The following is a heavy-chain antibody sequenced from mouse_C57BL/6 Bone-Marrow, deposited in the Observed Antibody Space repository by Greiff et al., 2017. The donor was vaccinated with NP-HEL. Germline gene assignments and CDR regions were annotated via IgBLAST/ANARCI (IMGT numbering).Heavy chain of an antibody. J-gene: IGHJ3*01. CDR1: GYTFTSYW. V-gene: IGHV1-59*01. CDR3: ARHYYGSSYAWFAY. CDR2: IDPSDSYT. D-gene: IGHD1-1*01. Sequence: QVQLKQPGAELVRPGTSVKLSCKASGYTFTSYWMHWVKQRPGQGLEWIGVIDPSDSYTNYNQKFKGKATLTVDTSSSTAYMQLSSLTSDDSAVYYCARHYYGSSYAWFAYWGQGTLVTVSA.